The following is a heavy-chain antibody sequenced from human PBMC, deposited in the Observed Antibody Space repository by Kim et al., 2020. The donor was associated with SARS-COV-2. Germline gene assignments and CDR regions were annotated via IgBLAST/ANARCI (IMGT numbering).Heavy chain of an antibody. D-gene: IGHD6-13*01. Sequence: YHPALQSQVTITVDTAKNQFTLKMGSVDAADTAVYYCACIAAAGPRFDPWGQGTLVTVSS. V-gene: IGHV4-34*01. CDR3: ACIAAAGPRFDP. J-gene: IGHJ5*02.